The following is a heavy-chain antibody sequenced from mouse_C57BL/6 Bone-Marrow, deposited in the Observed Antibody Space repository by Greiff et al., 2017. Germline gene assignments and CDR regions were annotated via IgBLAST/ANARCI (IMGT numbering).Heavy chain of an antibody. CDR3: ARLLGRDHYYAMDY. J-gene: IGHJ4*01. CDR1: GYTFTSYW. CDR2: INPSNGGT. Sequence: VKLQESGTELVKPGASVKLSCKASGYTFTSYWMHWVKQRPGQGLEWIGNINPSNGGTNYNEKFKSKATLTVDKSSSTAYMQLSSLTSEDSAVYDCARLLGRDHYYAMDYWGQGTSVTVSS. D-gene: IGHD4-1*01. V-gene: IGHV1-53*01.